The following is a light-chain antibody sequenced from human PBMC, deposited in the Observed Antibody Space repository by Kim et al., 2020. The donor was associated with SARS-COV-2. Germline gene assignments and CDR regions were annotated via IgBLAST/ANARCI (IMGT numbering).Light chain of an antibody. CDR1: RSDVGAYDS. CDR3: YAFAGSDSYL. V-gene: IGLV2-8*01. Sequence: QSALTQPPSASGSPGQSVTISCTGTRSDVGAYDSVSWYQQHPGKAPKLIIFEVNKPSGVPDRFSGSKSGNTASLTISGLQAEDEADYYCYAFAGSDSYLFGTGNKVTV. CDR2: EVN. J-gene: IGLJ1*01.